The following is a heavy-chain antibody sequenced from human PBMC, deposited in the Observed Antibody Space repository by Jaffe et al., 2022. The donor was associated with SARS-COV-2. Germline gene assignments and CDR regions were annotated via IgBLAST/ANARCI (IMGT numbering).Heavy chain of an antibody. V-gene: IGHV3-9*01. CDR3: AKDIGDHITMVRGVHDAFDI. D-gene: IGHD3-10*01. J-gene: IGHJ3*02. CDR2: ISWNSGSI. CDR1: GFTFDDYA. Sequence: EVQLVESGGGLVQPGRSLRLSCAASGFTFDDYAMHWVRQAPGKGLEWVSGISWNSGSIGYADSVKGRFTISRDNAKNSLYLQMNSLRAEDTALYYCAKDIGDHITMVRGVHDAFDIWGQGTMVTVSS.